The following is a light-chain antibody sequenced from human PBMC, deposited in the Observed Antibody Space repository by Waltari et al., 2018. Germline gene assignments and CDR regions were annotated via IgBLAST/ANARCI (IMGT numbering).Light chain of an antibody. CDR1: SSNIGSNY. Sequence: QSVLTQAPSASGTPGQRVTISCLGSSSNIGSNYVNWYQQLPGTAPKLLIYNNNHRPSGVPDRFSGSKSGTSASLAISGLQSADEADYYCSAWDDSLNAWVFGGGARLTVL. J-gene: IGLJ3*02. V-gene: IGLV1-44*01. CDR2: NNN. CDR3: SAWDDSLNAWV.